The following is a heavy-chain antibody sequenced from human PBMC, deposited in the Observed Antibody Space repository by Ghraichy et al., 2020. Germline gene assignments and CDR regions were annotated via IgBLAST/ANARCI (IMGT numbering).Heavy chain of an antibody. CDR3: ARDDSIGAGPFDV. V-gene: IGHV4-59*01. D-gene: IGHD2/OR15-2a*01. J-gene: IGHJ3*01. CDR2: IYQSGTT. CDR1: GGSIREYY. Sequence: SETLSLTCTVSGGSIREYYWSWIRQAPGKGLEWVGYIYQSGTTHYNLSLKSRVTISIDTSKNQFSLKLRSVTAADAAVYFCARDDSIGAGPFDVWGHGAMVTVSS.